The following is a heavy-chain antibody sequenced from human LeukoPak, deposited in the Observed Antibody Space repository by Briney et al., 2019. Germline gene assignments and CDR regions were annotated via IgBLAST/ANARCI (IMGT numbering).Heavy chain of an antibody. V-gene: IGHV1-2*02. CDR3: ARLPRDEGEYLGDY. CDR2: INTNSGET. D-gene: IGHD4-17*01. CDR1: GYTFTRYG. Sequence: GSVKVSCKASGYTFTRYGISWVRQAPGQGLEWMGWINTNSGETTSAQKFQGRVTMTRDTSISTAFMELNRLTSDDTAVYYCARLPRDEGEYLGDYWGQGTLVTSSS. J-gene: IGHJ4*02.